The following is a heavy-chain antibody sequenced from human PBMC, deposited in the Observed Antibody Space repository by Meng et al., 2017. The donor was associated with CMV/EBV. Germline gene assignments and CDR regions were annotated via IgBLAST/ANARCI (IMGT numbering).Heavy chain of an antibody. Sequence: GSLRLSCTVSGGSISSYYWSWIRQPPGKGLEWIGYIYYSGSTNYNPSLKSRVTISVDTSKNQFSLKLSSVTAADTAVYYCARVGGFLEWFDPWGQGTLVTVSS. V-gene: IGHV4-59*01. CDR3: ARVGGFLEWFDP. CDR2: IYYSGST. J-gene: IGHJ5*02. CDR1: GGSISSYY. D-gene: IGHD3-3*01.